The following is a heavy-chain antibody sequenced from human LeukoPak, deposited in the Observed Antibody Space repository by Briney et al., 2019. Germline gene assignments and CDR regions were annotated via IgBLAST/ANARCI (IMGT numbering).Heavy chain of an antibody. CDR1: GFTFSSYG. CDR3: AKDTGYSGYDATGDN. Sequence: GGSLRLSCAASGFTFSSYGMHWVRQAPDKGLEWVAVISYDGSNKYYADSVKGRFTISRDNSKNTMYLQMNSLRAEDTAVYYCAKDTGYSGYDATGDNWGQGTLVTASS. D-gene: IGHD5-12*01. CDR2: ISYDGSNK. V-gene: IGHV3-30*18. J-gene: IGHJ4*02.